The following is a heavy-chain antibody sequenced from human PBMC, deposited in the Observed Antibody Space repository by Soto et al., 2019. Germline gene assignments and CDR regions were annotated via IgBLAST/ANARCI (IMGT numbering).Heavy chain of an antibody. Sequence: QVQLVVSVGGVVQPGRSLRRSVAASVFTFTNFGWNWGRQAPGKGLEWVAVISYEGSNRYYADSVKGRLTISRYNSKNSLDLHMNSLRAEDTALYYCANDQSSTRRYGMDVWGQGTTVTVSS. CDR1: VFTFTNFG. CDR2: ISYEGSNR. V-gene: IGHV3-30*18. CDR3: ANDQSSTRRYGMDV. J-gene: IGHJ6*02. D-gene: IGHD2-2*01.